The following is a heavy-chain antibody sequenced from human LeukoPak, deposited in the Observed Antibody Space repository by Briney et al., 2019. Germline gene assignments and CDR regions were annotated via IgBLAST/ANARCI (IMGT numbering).Heavy chain of an antibody. J-gene: IGHJ6*02. D-gene: IGHD4-17*01. CDR1: GGTFSSYA. V-gene: IGHV1-69*13. Sequence: GASVKVSCKASGGTFSSYAISWVRQAPGQGLEWMGGIIPIFGTANYAQKFQGRVTITADESTSTAYMELSSLRSEDTAVYYCARSLGEYDYYYFGMDVGGQGTTVTVS. CDR2: IIPIFGTA. CDR3: ARSLGEYDYYYFGMDV.